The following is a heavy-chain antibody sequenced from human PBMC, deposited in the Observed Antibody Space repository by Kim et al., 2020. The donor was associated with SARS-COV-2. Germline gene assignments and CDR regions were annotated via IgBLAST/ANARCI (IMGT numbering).Heavy chain of an antibody. J-gene: IGHJ4*01. CDR2: ISYEGSKK. CDR1: GFNFNYYG. D-gene: IGHD3-3*01. CDR3: AKRGGVFDFSSSSYIDY. Sequence: GGSLSLSCVVSGFNFNYYGMHWVRQAPGKGLEWVAGISYEGSKKFYADSLMGRFTISRDSSKNTLYLQMDSLISEDTAVYYCAKRGGVFDFSSSSYIDY. V-gene: IGHV3-30*18.